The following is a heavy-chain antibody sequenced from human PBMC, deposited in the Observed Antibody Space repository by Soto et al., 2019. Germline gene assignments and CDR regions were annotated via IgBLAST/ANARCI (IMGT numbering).Heavy chain of an antibody. D-gene: IGHD2-8*02. CDR1: GASIINYY. V-gene: IGHV4-59*12. J-gene: IGHJ3*02. CDR2: IYHSGST. CDR3: ARATWWGDSLNAFDI. Sequence: SETLSLTCTVSGASIINYYWAWIRQSPGKGLEWIGEIYHSGSTTYNPSLKSRVTISVDKSKNQFSLKLSSVTAADTAVYYCARATWWGDSLNAFDIWGQGTMVTVSS.